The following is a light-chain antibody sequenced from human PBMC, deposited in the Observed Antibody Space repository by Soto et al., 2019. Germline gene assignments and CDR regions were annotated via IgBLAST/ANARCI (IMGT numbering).Light chain of an antibody. J-gene: IGLJ1*01. Sequence: QSALTQPSSLSGSPGQSITISCSGTTSDVGGYNLVSWYQQHTAKAPKLLIYEGTQRPSGVSSRFSGSKSGNTASLTISGLQAEDEADYHCCSYASSSSYVFGTGTKVTVL. CDR1: TSDVGGYNL. CDR2: EGT. V-gene: IGLV2-23*01. CDR3: CSYASSSSYV.